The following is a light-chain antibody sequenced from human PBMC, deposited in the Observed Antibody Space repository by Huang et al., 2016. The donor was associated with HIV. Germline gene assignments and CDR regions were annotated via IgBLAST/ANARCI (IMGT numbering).Light chain of an antibody. J-gene: IGKJ2*01. CDR1: QAIAKS. Sequence: DIQMTQSPSSLSASVRNRVTITCRASQAIAKSLAGYQQKPGKAPKLLLYAASRLESGVPSRFSGSGSGTDYTLTISSLQPEDFATYYCQQYHSTPYTFGQGTKLEIK. V-gene: IGKV1-NL1*01. CDR2: AAS. CDR3: QQYHSTPYT.